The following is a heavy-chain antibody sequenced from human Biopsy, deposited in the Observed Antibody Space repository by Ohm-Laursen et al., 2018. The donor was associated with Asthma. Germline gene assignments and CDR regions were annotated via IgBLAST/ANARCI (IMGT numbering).Heavy chain of an antibody. CDR3: ARGDSSGWSHYYFDY. CDR1: GFTVSRDH. V-gene: IGHV3-53*01. CDR2: IYSGGTS. J-gene: IGHJ4*02. Sequence: GSLRLSCTASGFTVSRDHMFWVRQAPGKGLEWVSVIYSGGTSDTADSVGGRFTISRDFYKNTLYLQMDSLRAEDTAVYYCARGDSSGWSHYYFDYWGQGTLVTVSS. D-gene: IGHD6-19*01.